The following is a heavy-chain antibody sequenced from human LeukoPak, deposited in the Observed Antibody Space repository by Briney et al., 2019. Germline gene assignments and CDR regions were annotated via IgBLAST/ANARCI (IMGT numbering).Heavy chain of an antibody. J-gene: IGHJ3*02. CDR1: GVSISSSY. Sequence: PSETRSLTCTVSGVSISSSYWSWIRQSPGRGLEWIGYIHYSGSTNYNPSLKSRVSISVDTSGNQFFLRLSSVTAAHTAFYYCARGYYDSRGYSNPFDIWGQGTMVTVSS. V-gene: IGHV4-59*01. CDR3: ARGYYDSRGYSNPFDI. D-gene: IGHD3-22*01. CDR2: IHYSGST.